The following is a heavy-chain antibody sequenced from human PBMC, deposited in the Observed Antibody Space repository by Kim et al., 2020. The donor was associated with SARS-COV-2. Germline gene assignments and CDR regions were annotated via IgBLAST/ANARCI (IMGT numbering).Heavy chain of an antibody. CDR1: GGSISSSNW. V-gene: IGHV4-4*02. Sequence: SETLSLTCAVSGGSISSSNWWSWVRQPPGKGLEWIGEIYHSGSTNYNPSLKSRVTISVDKSKNQFSLQLSSVTAADTAVYYCAREEQWHHEAFDIWGQGTMVTVSS. D-gene: IGHD6-19*01. CDR3: AREEQWHHEAFDI. J-gene: IGHJ3*02. CDR2: IYHSGST.